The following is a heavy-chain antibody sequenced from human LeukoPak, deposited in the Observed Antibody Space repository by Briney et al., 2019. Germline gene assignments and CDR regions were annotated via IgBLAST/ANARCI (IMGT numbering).Heavy chain of an antibody. CDR3: ARVKAVDYYDSSGYYYSTAYYFDY. CDR2: INPNSGGT. D-gene: IGHD3-22*01. Sequence: ASVKVSCKASGYTFTSYDINWVRQAPGQGLEWMGWINPNSGGTNYAQKFQGRVTMTRDTSISTAYMELSRLRSDDTAVYYCARVKAVDYYDSSGYYYSTAYYFDYWGQGTLVTVSS. CDR1: GYTFTSYD. V-gene: IGHV1-2*02. J-gene: IGHJ4*02.